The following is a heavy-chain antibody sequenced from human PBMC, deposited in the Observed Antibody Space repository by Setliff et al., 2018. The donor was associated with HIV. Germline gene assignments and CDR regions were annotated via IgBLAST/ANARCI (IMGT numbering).Heavy chain of an antibody. J-gene: IGHJ5*02. D-gene: IGHD3-3*01. Sequence: PSETLSLTCVVSGDSIDNKYYWAWIRQPPGRGLEWIGTVYHTGTAYCKPSLKRRVTISVDTSKNQFSLKLSSVTAADTAVYYCARQSITIFGVVISGFDPWGQGTLVTVSS. CDR1: GDSIDNKYY. CDR3: ARQSITIFGVVISGFDP. V-gene: IGHV4-38-2*01. CDR2: VYHTGTA.